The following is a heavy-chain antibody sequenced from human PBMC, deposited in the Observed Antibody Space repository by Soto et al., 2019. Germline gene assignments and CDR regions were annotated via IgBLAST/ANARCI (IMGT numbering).Heavy chain of an antibody. D-gene: IGHD2-2*01. CDR3: ARHDCISTSCYSYCSCSMDV. J-gene: IGHJ6*02. Sequence: QVQLVQSGAEVKKPGSSVKVSCKTSGGTFSSYAISWVRQAPGQGLEWMGGIIPIFDTANYAQKFQGRVTITSHGSTHPAYMELSRLRSEDTAVYYCARHDCISTSCYSYCSCSMDVWGQGTPVTVSS. CDR2: IIPIFDTA. V-gene: IGHV1-69*05. CDR1: GGTFSSYA.